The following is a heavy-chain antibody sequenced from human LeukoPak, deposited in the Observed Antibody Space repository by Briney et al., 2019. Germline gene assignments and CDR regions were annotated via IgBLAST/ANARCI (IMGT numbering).Heavy chain of an antibody. D-gene: IGHD2/OR15-2a*01. V-gene: IGHV3-20*04. CDR1: GFTFDDYG. J-gene: IGHJ4*02. CDR2: INWNGGST. Sequence: GGSLRLSCAASGFTFDDYGMSWVRQAPGKGLEWVSGINWNGGSTGYADSVKGRFTISRDNSKNTLYLQMNSLRAEDTAVYYCARDGRWGDSTRLYWGQGTLVTVSS. CDR3: ARDGRWGDSTRLY.